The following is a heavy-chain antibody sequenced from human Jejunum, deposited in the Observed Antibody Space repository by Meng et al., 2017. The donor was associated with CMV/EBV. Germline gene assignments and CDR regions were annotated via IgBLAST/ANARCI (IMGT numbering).Heavy chain of an antibody. V-gene: IGHV3-7*01. CDR2: IKEDGSYR. CDR3: ARDPGVSSFDY. J-gene: IGHJ4*02. CDR1: GFRFGTSW. D-gene: IGHD6-13*01. Sequence: SGFRFGTSWLTWVRQAPGKGLEFVANIKEDGSYRNYLDSVKGRFTISRDNAKASLYLEMNSLRPEDTAVYYCARDPGVSSFDYWGQGTLVTVSS.